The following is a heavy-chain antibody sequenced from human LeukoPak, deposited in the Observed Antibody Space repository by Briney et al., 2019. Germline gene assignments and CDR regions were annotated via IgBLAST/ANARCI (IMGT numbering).Heavy chain of an antibody. CDR3: ARLVGTASYYFDY. D-gene: IGHD6-19*01. CDR1: GGSTSSSSYY. CDR2: IYYSGST. V-gene: IGHV4-39*01. J-gene: IGHJ4*02. Sequence: SETLSLTCTVSGGSTSSSSYYWAWIRQPPGKGLEWIGSIYYSGSTYHNPPLKSRVTISVDTSKNQFSLKLSSVTAADTAVYYCARLVGTASYYFDYWGQGTLVTVSS.